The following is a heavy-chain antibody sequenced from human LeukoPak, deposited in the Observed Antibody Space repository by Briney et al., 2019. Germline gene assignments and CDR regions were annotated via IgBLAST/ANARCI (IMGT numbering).Heavy chain of an antibody. CDR2: IIPILGIA. CDR3: ARESSPNAFDI. J-gene: IGHJ3*02. Sequence: SVKVSCKASGGTFSSYAISWVRQAPGQGLEWMGRIIPILGIANYAQKFQGRVTITADKSTSTAYMELSSLRSEDTAVYYCARESSPNAFDIWGQGTMVTVSS. CDR1: GGTFSSYA. D-gene: IGHD6-13*01. V-gene: IGHV1-69*04.